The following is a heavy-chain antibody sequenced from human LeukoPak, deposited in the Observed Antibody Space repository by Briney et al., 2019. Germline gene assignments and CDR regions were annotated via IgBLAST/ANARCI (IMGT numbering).Heavy chain of an antibody. D-gene: IGHD4-17*01. CDR2: INHSGST. CDR1: GGSFSGYY. V-gene: IGHV4-34*01. J-gene: IGHJ6*03. Sequence: PSETLSLTCAVYGGSFSGYYWSWIRQPPGKGLEWMGEINHSGSTNYNPSLNSRVTISVDTSKNQFSLKLSSVTAADTAVYYCARVAGTVSTGYYYYYYMDVWGKGTTVTVSS. CDR3: ARVAGTVSTGYYYYYYMDV.